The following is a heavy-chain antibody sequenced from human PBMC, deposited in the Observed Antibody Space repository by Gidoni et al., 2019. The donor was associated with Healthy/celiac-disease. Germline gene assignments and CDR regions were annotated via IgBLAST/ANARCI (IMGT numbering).Heavy chain of an antibody. CDR1: GFTFSSYA. V-gene: IGHV3-23*01. CDR3: AKDLILQWLARSGAFDI. D-gene: IGHD6-19*01. J-gene: IGHJ3*02. Sequence: EVQLLESGGGVVQPGGSLRLSCAASGFTFSSYAMSWVRQAPGKGLEWVSASSGSGGSTYYADSVKGRFTISRDNSKNTLYLQMNSLRAEDTAVYYCAKDLILQWLARSGAFDIWGQGTMVTVSS. CDR2: SSGSGGST.